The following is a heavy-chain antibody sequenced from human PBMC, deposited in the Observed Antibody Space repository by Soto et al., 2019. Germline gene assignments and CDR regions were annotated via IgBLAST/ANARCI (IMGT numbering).Heavy chain of an antibody. Sequence: QVYLQESGPRLVKPSETLSLTCAVSGDSISSAYFWAWIRQPPGKGLEWIGSIYHSGTTYYNPSLKSRVTISVDTSKNQFSLNLSSMTAADTAVYYCARSGSGSGWLGGQGTLVTVSS. D-gene: IGHD6-19*01. J-gene: IGHJ4*02. CDR3: ARSGSGSGWL. V-gene: IGHV4-38-2*01. CDR1: GDSISSAYF. CDR2: IYHSGTT.